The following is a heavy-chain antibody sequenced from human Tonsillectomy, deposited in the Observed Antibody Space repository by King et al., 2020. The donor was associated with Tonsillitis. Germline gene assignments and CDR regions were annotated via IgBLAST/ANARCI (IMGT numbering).Heavy chain of an antibody. CDR1: GFTFSSYW. D-gene: IGHD3-22*01. CDR3: ARGGKRITMIVVLKGGGVDYGMDV. V-gene: IGHV3-7*03. J-gene: IGHJ6*02. Sequence: VQLVESGGGLVQPGGSLRLSCAASGFTFSSYWMNWVRQAPGKGLEWVANIKQDGSEKNYVDSVKGRFTISRDNAKNSLFLQMNSLRAEDTALYYCARGGKRITMIVVLKGGGVDYGMDVWGQGTTVTVSS. CDR2: IKQDGSEK.